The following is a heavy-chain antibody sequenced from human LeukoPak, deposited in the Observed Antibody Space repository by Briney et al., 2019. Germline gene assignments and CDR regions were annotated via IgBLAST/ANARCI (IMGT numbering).Heavy chain of an antibody. J-gene: IGHJ4*02. CDR1: GGSIISSYY. CDR2: IYTSGST. V-gene: IGHV4-61*02. CDR3: AGDTENFDY. Sequence: PSETLSLTCTVSGGSIISSYYWSWIRQPAGKGLEWIGRIYTSGSTNYNPSLKSRVTISVDTSKNQFSLKLSSVTAADTAVYYCAGDTENFDYWGQGTLVTVSS. D-gene: IGHD4-11*01.